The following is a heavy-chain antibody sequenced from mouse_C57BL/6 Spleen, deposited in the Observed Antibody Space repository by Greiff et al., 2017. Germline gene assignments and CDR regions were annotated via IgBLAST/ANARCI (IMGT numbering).Heavy chain of an antibody. V-gene: IGHV7-1*01. Sequence: EVNLVESGGGLVQSGRSLRLSCATSGFTFSDFYMEWVRQAPGKGLEWIAASRNKANDYTTEYSASVKGRFIVSRDTSQSILYLQMNALRAEDTAIYYCARDARDSAWFAYWGQGTLVTVSA. CDR2: SRNKANDYTT. CDR1: GFTFSDFY. J-gene: IGHJ3*01. CDR3: ARDARDSAWFAY.